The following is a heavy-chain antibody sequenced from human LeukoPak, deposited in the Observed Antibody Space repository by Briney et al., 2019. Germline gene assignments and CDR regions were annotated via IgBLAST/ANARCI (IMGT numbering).Heavy chain of an antibody. Sequence: SETLSLTCIVSGGSISVYYWSWLRQPPGKGLEWIGDINYSGTTNYNPSLKTRVTISVDTSKNQFSLRLSSVTAADTAVYYCARERRNRETSMLIKRYSDSWGQGTLVTVSS. J-gene: IGHJ4*02. V-gene: IGHV4-59*01. CDR1: GGSISVYY. CDR2: INYSGTT. D-gene: IGHD3-16*01. CDR3: ARERRNRETSMLIKRYSDS.